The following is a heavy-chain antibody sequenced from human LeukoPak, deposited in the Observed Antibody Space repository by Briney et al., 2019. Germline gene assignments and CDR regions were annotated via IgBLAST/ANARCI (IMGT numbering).Heavy chain of an antibody. D-gene: IGHD3-3*01. CDR3: ASRRVGVVIRDY. CDR2: IWYDGSNK. CDR1: GFTFSSYG. J-gene: IGHJ4*02. Sequence: GRSLRLSCAASGFTFSSYGMHWVRQAPGKGLEWVAVIWYDGSNKYYADSVKGRFTISRDNSKNTLYLQMNSLRAEDTAVYYCASRRVGVVIRDYWGQGALVTVSS. V-gene: IGHV3-33*01.